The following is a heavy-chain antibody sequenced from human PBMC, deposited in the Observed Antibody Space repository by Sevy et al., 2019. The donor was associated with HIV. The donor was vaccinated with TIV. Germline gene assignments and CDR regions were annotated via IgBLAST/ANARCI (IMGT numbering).Heavy chain of an antibody. J-gene: IGHJ4*02. CDR1: GFTFNIYS. V-gene: IGHV3-23*01. Sequence: GGSLRLSCATSGFTFNIYSMRWVRQAPGKGLEWVSTFSFGCGKINYADSVKGRFTISRDNSENTLYLEMNSLRAEDTAHYFCAGEGCTKPNDYWGRGTLVTVSS. CDR2: FSFGCGKI. CDR3: AGEGCTKPNDY. D-gene: IGHD2-8*01.